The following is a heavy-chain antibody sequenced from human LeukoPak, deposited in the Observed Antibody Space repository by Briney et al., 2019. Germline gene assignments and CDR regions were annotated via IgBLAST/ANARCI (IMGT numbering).Heavy chain of an antibody. Sequence: PSETLSLTCTVSGGSISSGGYYWSWIRQHPGKGLEWIGYIYYSGSTYYNPSLKSRVTISVDTSKNQFSLKLSSVTAADTAVYYCARRPSTPEYYGSGTYWGYFDYWGQGTLVTVSS. J-gene: IGHJ4*02. D-gene: IGHD3-10*01. V-gene: IGHV4-31*03. CDR2: IYYSGST. CDR3: ARRPSTPEYYGSGTYWGYFDY. CDR1: GGSISSGGYY.